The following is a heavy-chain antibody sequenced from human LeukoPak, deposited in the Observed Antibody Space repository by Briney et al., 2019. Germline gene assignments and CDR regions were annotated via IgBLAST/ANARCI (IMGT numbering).Heavy chain of an antibody. CDR1: GFTFSSYS. CDR2: ISSSSSYI. CDR3: ARGGSSGYYYLDY. J-gene: IGHJ4*02. Sequence: PGGSLRLSCAASGFTFSSYSMNWVRQAPGKGLEWVSSISSSSSYIYYADSVKGRFTISRDNAKNSLYLQMNSLRAEDTAVYYCARGGSSGYYYLDYWGRGTLVTVSS. D-gene: IGHD3-22*01. V-gene: IGHV3-21*01.